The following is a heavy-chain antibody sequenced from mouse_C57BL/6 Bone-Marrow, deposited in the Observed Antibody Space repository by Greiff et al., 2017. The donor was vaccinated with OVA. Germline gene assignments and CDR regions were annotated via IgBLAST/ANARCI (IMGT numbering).Heavy chain of an antibody. CDR1: GFTFSSYG. CDR3: ARHPTVVAPCAMDY. CDR2: ISSGGSYT. J-gene: IGHJ4*01. Sequence: EVKLVESGGDLVKPGGSLKLSCAASGFTFSSYGMSWVRQTPDKRLEWVATISSGGSYTYYPDSVKGRFTISRDNAKNTLYLQMSSLKSEDTAMYYCARHPTVVAPCAMDYWGQGTSVTVSS. V-gene: IGHV5-6*01. D-gene: IGHD1-1*01.